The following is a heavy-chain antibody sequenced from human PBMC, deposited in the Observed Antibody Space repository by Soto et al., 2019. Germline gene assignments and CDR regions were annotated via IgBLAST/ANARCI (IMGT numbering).Heavy chain of an antibody. Sequence: GGSLRLSCAASGFTFSSYSMNWVRQAPGKGLEWVSSISSSSSYIYYADSVKGRFTISRDNAKNSLYLQMNSLRAEDTAVYYCARARMKTAPYYFDYWGQGTLVTVSS. V-gene: IGHV3-21*01. CDR1: GFTFSSYS. CDR2: ISSSSSYI. D-gene: IGHD2-8*01. CDR3: ARARMKTAPYYFDY. J-gene: IGHJ4*02.